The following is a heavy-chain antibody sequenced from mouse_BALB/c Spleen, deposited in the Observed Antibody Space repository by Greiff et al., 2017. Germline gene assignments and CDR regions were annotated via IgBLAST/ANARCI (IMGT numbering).Heavy chain of an antibody. Sequence: ESGPGLVKPSQSLSLTCSVTGYSITSGYYWNWIRQFPGNKLEWMGYISYDGSNNYNPSLKNRISITRDTSKNQFFLKLNSVTTEDTATYYCAREGLTSPFAYWGQGTLVTVSA. D-gene: IGHD1-1*01. V-gene: IGHV3-6*02. CDR3: AREGLTSPFAY. J-gene: IGHJ3*01. CDR1: GYSITSGYY. CDR2: ISYDGSN.